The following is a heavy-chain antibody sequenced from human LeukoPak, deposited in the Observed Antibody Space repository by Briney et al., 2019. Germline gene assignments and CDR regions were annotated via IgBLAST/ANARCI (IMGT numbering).Heavy chain of an antibody. D-gene: IGHD3-3*01. CDR2: MNPNSGNT. Sequence: ASVKISCKASGGTFSSYAISWVRQATGQGLEWMGWMNPNSGNTGYAQKFQGRVTMTRNTSISTAYMELSSLRSEDTAVYYCARAPYYDFWSGYYKDYYYYMDVWGKGTTVTVSS. CDR1: GGTFSSYA. J-gene: IGHJ6*03. V-gene: IGHV1-8*02. CDR3: ARAPYYDFWSGYYKDYYYYMDV.